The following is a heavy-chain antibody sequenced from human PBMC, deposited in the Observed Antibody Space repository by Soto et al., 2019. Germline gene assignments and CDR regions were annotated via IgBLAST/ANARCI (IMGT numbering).Heavy chain of an antibody. CDR3: ARSVGRTDGYNSFDY. CDR1: GFTFSSYD. Sequence: GGSLRLSCAASGFTFSSYDMHWVRQATGKGLEWVSAIGTAGDTYYPGSVKGRFTISRENAKNSLYLQMNSLRAEDTAVYYCARSVGRTDGYNSFDYWGQGTLVTVSS. D-gene: IGHD5-12*01. CDR2: IGTAGDT. J-gene: IGHJ4*02. V-gene: IGHV3-13*01.